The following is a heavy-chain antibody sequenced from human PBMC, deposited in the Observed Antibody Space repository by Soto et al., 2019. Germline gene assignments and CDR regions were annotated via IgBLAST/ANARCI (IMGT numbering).Heavy chain of an antibody. Sequence: GASVKVSCKASGYTFTSCGISWVRQAPGQGLEWMGWISPYNGNTNFAQKLQGRVSMTTDTSTSTAYMELRSLRSDDTAVYYCARYITSSWSNILGTVDYWGQGTLVTVSS. V-gene: IGHV1-18*01. J-gene: IGHJ4*02. CDR1: GYTFTSCG. D-gene: IGHD6-13*01. CDR3: ARYITSSWSNILGTVDY. CDR2: ISPYNGNT.